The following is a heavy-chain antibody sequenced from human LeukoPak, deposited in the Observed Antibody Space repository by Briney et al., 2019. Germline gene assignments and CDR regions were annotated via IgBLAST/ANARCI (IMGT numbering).Heavy chain of an antibody. J-gene: IGHJ4*02. CDR1: GGSFSGYY. Sequence: TSETLSLTCAVYGGSFSGYYWSWIRQPPGKGLEWIGKINHSGSTNYNPSLKSRVTISVDTSKNQFSLKLSSVTAADTAVYYCASQGDTAMVIDYWGQGTLVTVSS. CDR3: ASQGDTAMVIDY. V-gene: IGHV4-34*01. CDR2: INHSGST. D-gene: IGHD5-18*01.